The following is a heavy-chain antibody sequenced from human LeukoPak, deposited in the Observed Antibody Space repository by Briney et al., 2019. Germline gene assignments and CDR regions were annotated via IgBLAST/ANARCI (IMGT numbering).Heavy chain of an antibody. V-gene: IGHV3-21*01. Sequence: PGRSLRLSCAASGFTFSSYSMNWVRQAPGKGLEWVSSISSSSSYIYYADSVKGRFTISRDNAKNSLYLQMNSLRAEDTAVYYCARDFGRIDQTQLPNDYWGQGTLVTVSS. J-gene: IGHJ4*02. D-gene: IGHD4-23*01. CDR2: ISSSSSYI. CDR1: GFTFSSYS. CDR3: ARDFGRIDQTQLPNDY.